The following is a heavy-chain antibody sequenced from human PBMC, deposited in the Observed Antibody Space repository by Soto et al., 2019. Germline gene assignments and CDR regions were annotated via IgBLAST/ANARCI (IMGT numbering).Heavy chain of an antibody. Sequence: GGSRRLSCAASGFTFSSYAMSWCRQAPGKGLEWVSAISGSGGSTYYADSVKGRFTISRDNSKNTLYLQMNSLRAEDTAVYYCASLLGQDAFDIWGQGTMVTVSS. V-gene: IGHV3-23*01. CDR3: ASLLGQDAFDI. CDR2: ISGSGGST. J-gene: IGHJ3*02. D-gene: IGHD2-8*02. CDR1: GFTFSSYA.